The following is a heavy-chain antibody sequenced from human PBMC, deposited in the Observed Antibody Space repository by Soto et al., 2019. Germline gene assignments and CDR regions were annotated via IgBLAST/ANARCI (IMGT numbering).Heavy chain of an antibody. V-gene: IGHV1-18*01. CDR1: GYTFTSYG. J-gene: IGHJ4*02. CDR2: ISAYNGNT. D-gene: IGHD3-9*01. CDR3: ARGYYDILTGYYKLPFDY. Sequence: ASVKVSCKASGYTFTSYGISWVRQAPGQGLEWMGWISAYNGNTNYAQKLQGRVTMTTDTSTNTAYMELRSLRSDDTAVYYCARGYYDILTGYYKLPFDYWGQGTLVTVSS.